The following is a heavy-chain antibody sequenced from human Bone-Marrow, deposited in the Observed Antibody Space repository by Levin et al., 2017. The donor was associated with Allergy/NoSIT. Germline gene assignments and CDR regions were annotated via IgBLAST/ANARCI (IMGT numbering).Heavy chain of an antibody. CDR1: GILFSSYD. V-gene: IGHV3-21*01. J-gene: IGHJ6*02. Sequence: GGSLRLSCAASGILFSSYDMNWVRQAPGKGLEWVSSISAGGNYIYYADSVKGRFTISRDNAKNSLFLQMNSLRAEDTAVYYCASWAMYHYDRSAFDYFYYAMDVWRQGTTVTVSS. D-gene: IGHD3-22*01. CDR2: ISAGGNYI. CDR3: ASWAMYHYDRSAFDYFYYAMDV.